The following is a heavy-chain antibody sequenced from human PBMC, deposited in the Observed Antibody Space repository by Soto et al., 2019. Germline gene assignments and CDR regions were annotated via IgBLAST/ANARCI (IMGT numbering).Heavy chain of an antibody. CDR2: INDRGSI. D-gene: IGHD3-9*01. CDR1: GGSFSGYY. V-gene: IGHV4-34*01. J-gene: IGHJ2*01. CDR3: ARESHDILTGPPWVWYFDL. Sequence: QVQLQQWGAGPLRPLETLSLTCGVSGGSFSGYYWAWIRQSPGKGLEWIGEINDRGSIKYNPSLKSRVSLPVDTSKKHYSLNLRSVTAAETAVYYCARESHDILTGPPWVWYFDLWGRGTLVTVSS.